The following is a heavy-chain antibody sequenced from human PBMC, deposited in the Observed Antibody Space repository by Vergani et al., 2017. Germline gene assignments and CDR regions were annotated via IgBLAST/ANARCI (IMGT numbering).Heavy chain of an antibody. V-gene: IGHV3-9*01. J-gene: IGHJ2*01. Sequence: EVQLVESGGGLVQPGRSLRLSCAASGFTFDDYAMHWVRQAPGKGLEWVSGINWNSDSIAYADSVKGRFTISRDNAKNSLYLQMNSLRAEDTALYYCVKEIAASGKYWYFDLRGRGTPVTVSS. D-gene: IGHD6-13*01. CDR2: INWNSDSI. CDR1: GFTFDDYA. CDR3: VKEIAASGKYWYFDL.